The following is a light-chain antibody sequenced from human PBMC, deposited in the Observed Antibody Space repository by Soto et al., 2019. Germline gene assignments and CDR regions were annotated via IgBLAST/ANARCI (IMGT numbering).Light chain of an antibody. V-gene: IGLV4-69*01. Sequence: QLVLTQSPSASASLGASVKLTCTLSSGHSSYAIAWHQQQPEKGPRYLMKLNSDGSHSKGDGIPDRFSGSSSGAERYLTISSLQSEDEADYYCQTWVPGVFGGGTKLTVL. CDR2: LNSDGSH. CDR1: SGHSSYA. J-gene: IGLJ2*01. CDR3: QTWVPGV.